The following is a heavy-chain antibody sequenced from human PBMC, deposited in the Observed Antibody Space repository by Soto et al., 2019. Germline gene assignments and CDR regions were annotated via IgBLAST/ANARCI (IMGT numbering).Heavy chain of an antibody. CDR2: VRKKVNSYTT. J-gene: IGHJ4*02. V-gene: IGHV3-72*01. CDR3: VRVASGFYFDH. D-gene: IGHD3-3*01. CDR1: GFTFSDHY. Sequence: EVQLVESGGGLVQPGGTLRLSCAASGFTFSDHYVDWVRQAPGKGLEWVGRVRKKVNSYTTEYAASVKGRFTISRDDSRNSLFLQMNSLKTEDTAVYYCVRVASGFYFDHWGQGTPVSVSS.